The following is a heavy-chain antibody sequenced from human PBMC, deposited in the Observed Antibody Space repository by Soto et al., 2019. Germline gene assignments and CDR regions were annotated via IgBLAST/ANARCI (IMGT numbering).Heavy chain of an antibody. CDR3: ARHALPGGIAVAYGMDV. D-gene: IGHD6-19*01. Sequence: GESLKISCKGSGYSLTSYWISWVRQMPGKGLEWMGRLDPSDSYTNYSPSFQGHVTISADKSISTAYLQWSSLKASDTAMYYCARHALPGGIAVAYGMDVWGQGTTVTVSS. CDR1: GYSLTSYW. CDR2: LDPSDSYT. J-gene: IGHJ6*02. V-gene: IGHV5-10-1*01.